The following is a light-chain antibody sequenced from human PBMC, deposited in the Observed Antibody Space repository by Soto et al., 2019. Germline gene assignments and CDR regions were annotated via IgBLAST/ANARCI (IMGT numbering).Light chain of an antibody. V-gene: IGKV1-5*03. Sequence: DIQMTQSPSTLSASVGDRVTITCRASQSISSWLAWYQQKPGKAPKLLIYKASSLESGVPSRFSGSGSGTEFTLTISSRQPDDFATYYCQQYNSYSRTFVQGTKVEIK. J-gene: IGKJ1*01. CDR3: QQYNSYSRT. CDR2: KAS. CDR1: QSISSW.